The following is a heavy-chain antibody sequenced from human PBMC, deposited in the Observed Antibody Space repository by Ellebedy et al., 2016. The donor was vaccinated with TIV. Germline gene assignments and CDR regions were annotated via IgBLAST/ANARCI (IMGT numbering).Heavy chain of an antibody. CDR2: INGDGSTT. CDR1: GFTFTNYW. J-gene: IGHJ5*02. CDR3: ARGVGSGWFDP. V-gene: IGHV3-74*01. Sequence: GESLKISCAASGFTFTNYWMHWVRQAPGKGLVWGARINGDGSTTGYADSVRGRFTISRDNSKNTLYLQMNSLRAEDTAVYYCARGVGSGWFDPWGQGTLVTVSS. D-gene: IGHD2-15*01.